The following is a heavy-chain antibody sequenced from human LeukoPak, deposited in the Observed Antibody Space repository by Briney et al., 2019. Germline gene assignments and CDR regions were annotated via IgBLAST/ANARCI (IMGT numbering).Heavy chain of an antibody. CDR1: GFTFSSYG. J-gene: IGHJ4*02. CDR3: AKSSDGSTSFDQ. V-gene: IGHV3-23*01. Sequence: GGSLRLSCAASGFTFSSYGMHWVRQAPGKGLEWVSGISDSGGTTYYVDSVKGRFTISRDNSKNTLYLQINSLRAEDMALYYCAKSSDGSTSFDQWGQGTLVTVSS. D-gene: IGHD2-2*01. CDR2: ISDSGGTT.